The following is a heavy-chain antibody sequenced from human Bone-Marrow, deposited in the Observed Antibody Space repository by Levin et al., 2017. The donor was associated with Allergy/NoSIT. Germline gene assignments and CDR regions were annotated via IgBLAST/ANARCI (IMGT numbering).Heavy chain of an antibody. D-gene: IGHD4-17*01. V-gene: IGHV3-74*01. CDR1: GFNFSSYW. J-gene: IGHJ2*01. CDR2: INRDGSST. Sequence: GGSLRLSCSASGFNFSSYWMHWVRQAPGKGLVWVSRINRDGSSTSYADSVKGRFTISRDNAKNTLYLQMNSLRAEDTSVYYCARDRVTTNWYFDLWRRGTLVTVSS. CDR3: ARDRVTTNWYFDL.